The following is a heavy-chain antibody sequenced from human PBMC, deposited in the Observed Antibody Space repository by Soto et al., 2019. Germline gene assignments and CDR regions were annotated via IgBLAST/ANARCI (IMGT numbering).Heavy chain of an antibody. CDR1: GGSISSYY. CDR2: IYYSGST. J-gene: IGHJ4*02. D-gene: IGHD5-12*01. CDR3: AGRDGYNSGFDY. Sequence: RSLTCTVSGGSISSYYWSWIRQPPGKGLEWIGYIYYSGSTNYNPSLKSRVTISVDTSKNQFSLKLSSVTAADTAVYYCAGRDGYNSGFDYWGQGTLVTVSS. V-gene: IGHV4-59*01.